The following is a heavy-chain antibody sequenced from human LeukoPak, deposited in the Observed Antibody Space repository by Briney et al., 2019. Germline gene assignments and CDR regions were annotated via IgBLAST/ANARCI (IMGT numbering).Heavy chain of an antibody. CDR2: IYYSGST. J-gene: IGHJ6*03. V-gene: IGHV4-59*01. CDR1: GGSISSYY. CDR3: ARLTAYYYMDV. Sequence: SETLSLTCSVSGGSISSYYWSWIRQPPGKGLEWIGYIYYSGSTNYNPSLKSRVTISVDTSKNQFSLKLSSVTAADTAVYYCARLTAYYYMDVWGKGTTVTVSS. D-gene: IGHD5-18*01.